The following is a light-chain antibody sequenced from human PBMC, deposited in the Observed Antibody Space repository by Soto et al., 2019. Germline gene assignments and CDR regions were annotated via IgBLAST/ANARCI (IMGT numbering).Light chain of an antibody. J-gene: IGKJ5*01. CDR1: QSISTY. CDR2: KAS. V-gene: IGKV1-5*03. CDR3: QQYNSYSIT. Sequence: EIKMTESPSTLSASIGDRVTITCRASQSISTYLNWFRQKPGKAPKLLIYKASSLESGVPSRFSGSGSGTEFTLTISSLQPDDFATYYCQQYNSYSITFGQGTRLEI.